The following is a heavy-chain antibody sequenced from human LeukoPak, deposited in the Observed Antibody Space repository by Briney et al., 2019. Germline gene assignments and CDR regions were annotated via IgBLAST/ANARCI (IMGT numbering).Heavy chain of an antibody. CDR2: ISITGGAK. V-gene: IGHV3-11*01. CDR3: ASDSSGYFGP. D-gene: IGHD3-22*01. J-gene: IGHJ5*02. Sequence: GGSLRLSCAASGFTFSDYYMNWLRQSPGRGLEWLSYISITGGAKYYSDSVRGRFTISRDNAKNSVYLEMNSLRAEDTAVYFCASDSSGYFGPWGQGTLVTVSS. CDR1: GFTFSDYY.